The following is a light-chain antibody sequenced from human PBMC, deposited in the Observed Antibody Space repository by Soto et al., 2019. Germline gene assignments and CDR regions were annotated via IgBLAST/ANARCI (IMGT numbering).Light chain of an antibody. CDR2: AAF. CDR1: QGISSY. J-gene: IGKJ3*01. CDR3: QQLGSYPVT. V-gene: IGKV1-9*01. Sequence: IQLTQSPSSLSASVGDRVTITCRASQGISSYLAWYQQKPGKAPKLLIYAAFPLHSGGPSRLSGRGSGTNFTLTVCLLQPEDFATYDCQQLGSYPVTFRPGTKVD.